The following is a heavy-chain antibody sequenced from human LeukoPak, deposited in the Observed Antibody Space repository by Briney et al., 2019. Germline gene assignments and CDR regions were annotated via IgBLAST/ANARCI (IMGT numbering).Heavy chain of an antibody. V-gene: IGHV1-69*02. Sequence: SVKVSCKASGGTFSSYTISWVRQAPGQGLEWMGRIIPILGIANYAQKFQGRVTITADKSTTTAYMELSSLRSEDTAVYYCATTGGAGEQQHGVNYYYYGMDVWGQGTTVTVSS. J-gene: IGHJ6*02. CDR2: IIPILGIA. CDR3: ATTGGAGEQQHGVNYYYYGMDV. CDR1: GGTFSSYT. D-gene: IGHD1/OR15-1a*01.